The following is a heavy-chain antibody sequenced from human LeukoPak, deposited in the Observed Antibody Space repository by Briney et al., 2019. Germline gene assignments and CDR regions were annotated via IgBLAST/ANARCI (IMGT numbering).Heavy chain of an antibody. CDR1: GGSISSSSYY. D-gene: IGHD3-3*01. CDR3: ARVVSGYGNAFDI. CDR2: IYYSGST. Sequence: SETLSLTCTVSGGSISSSSYYWGWIRQPPGKGLEWIGSIYYSGSTYYNPSLKSRVTISVDTSKNQLSLKLSSVTAADTAVYYCARVVSGYGNAFDIWGQGTMVTVSS. V-gene: IGHV4-39*07. J-gene: IGHJ3*02.